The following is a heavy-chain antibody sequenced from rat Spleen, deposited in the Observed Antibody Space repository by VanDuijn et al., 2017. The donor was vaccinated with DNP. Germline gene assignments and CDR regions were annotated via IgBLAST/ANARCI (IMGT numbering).Heavy chain of an antibody. J-gene: IGHJ4*01. D-gene: IGHD4-2*01. CDR3: TTGDNYYAMDA. V-gene: IGHV5-20*01. CDR1: GFSFSDFY. Sequence: EVQLVESGGGLVQPGRSLKLSCAASGFSFSDFYMAWVRQAPTKGLEWVAHISYDGSRTYYRDSVKGRFSISRDNAKGTLYLQMDSLRSEDTATYYCTTGDNYYAMDAWGQGTSVTVSS. CDR2: ISYDGSRT.